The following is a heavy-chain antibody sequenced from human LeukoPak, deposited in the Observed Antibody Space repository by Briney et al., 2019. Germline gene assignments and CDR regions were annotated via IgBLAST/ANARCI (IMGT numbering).Heavy chain of an antibody. CDR2: ISAYNGNT. J-gene: IGHJ6*03. CDR3: ARGPRGSIYYYYYMDV. V-gene: IGHV1-18*04. CDR1: GYTFTGYY. Sequence: ASVKVSCKASGYTFTGYYMHWVRQAPGQGLEWMGWISAYNGNTNYAQKLQGRVTMTTDTSTSTAYMELRSLRSDDTAVYYCARGPRGSIYYYYYMDVWGKGTTVTVSS. D-gene: IGHD2/OR15-2a*01.